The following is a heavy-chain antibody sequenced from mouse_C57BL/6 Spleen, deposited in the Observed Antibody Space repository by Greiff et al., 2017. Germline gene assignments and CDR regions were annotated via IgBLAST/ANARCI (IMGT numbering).Heavy chain of an antibody. Sequence: QVQLQQPGAELVKPGASVKLSCKASGYTFTSYWMHWVKQRPGRGLEWIGRIDPNSGGTKYNEKFKSKATLTVDKPSSTAYIQLSSLTSEDSAVYYCARGCEGGDYAMDYGGQGTSVTVSS. CDR2: IDPNSGGT. CDR1: GYTFTSYW. CDR3: ARGCEGGDYAMDY. D-gene: IGHD3-3*01. J-gene: IGHJ4*01. V-gene: IGHV1-72*01.